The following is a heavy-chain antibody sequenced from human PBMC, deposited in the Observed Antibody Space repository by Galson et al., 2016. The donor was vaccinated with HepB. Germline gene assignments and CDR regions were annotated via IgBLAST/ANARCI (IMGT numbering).Heavy chain of an antibody. J-gene: IGHJ4*02. CDR3: VRDPKGYGGLPYDF. D-gene: IGHD5-12*01. CDR1: GYTFIDYW. Sequence: SCKVFGYTFIDYWLHWVRQAPGQGLEWMGWIAPHNGATDYAPKFQGRVTMTRDTSINTVYMDLSRLRFDDTAVYYCVRDPKGYGGLPYDFWGQGTLITVSS. CDR2: IAPHNGAT. V-gene: IGHV1-2*02.